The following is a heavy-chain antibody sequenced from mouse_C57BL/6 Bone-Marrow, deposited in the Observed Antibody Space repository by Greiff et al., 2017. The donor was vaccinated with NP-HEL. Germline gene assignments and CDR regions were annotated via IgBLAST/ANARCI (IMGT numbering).Heavy chain of an antibody. D-gene: IGHD2-3*01. CDR3: ARSGGIYDGYYPPYFDY. V-gene: IGHV1-39*01. CDR2: INPNYGTT. Sequence: LQESGPELVKPGASVKISCKASGYSFTDYNMNWVKQSNGKSLEWIGVINPNYGTTSYNQKFKGKATLTVDQSSSTAYMQLNSLTSEDSAVYYCARSGGIYDGYYPPYFDYWGQGTTLTVSS. J-gene: IGHJ2*01. CDR1: GYSFTDYN.